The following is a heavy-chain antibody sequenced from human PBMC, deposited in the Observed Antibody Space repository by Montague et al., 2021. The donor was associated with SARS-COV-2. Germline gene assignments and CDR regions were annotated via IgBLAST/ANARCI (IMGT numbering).Heavy chain of an antibody. CDR3: ARDRNYDRPYAMDV. Sequence: SLRLSCAASGFTFSTYTMHWVRQAPGKGLEWVALISDDGRNKYYADPVKGRFSISRDNSKNTLSLQMNSLRAEDTAVYYCARDRNYDRPYAMDVWGQGTTVTVSS. J-gene: IGHJ6*02. CDR2: ISDDGRNK. V-gene: IGHV3-30*04. D-gene: IGHD3-22*01. CDR1: GFTFSTYT.